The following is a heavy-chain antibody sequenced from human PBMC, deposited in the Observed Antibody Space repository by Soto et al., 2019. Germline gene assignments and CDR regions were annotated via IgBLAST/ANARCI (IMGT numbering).Heavy chain of an antibody. V-gene: IGHV3-21*01. CDR3: ARDIWGYDFYVVTSYYYYGMDV. J-gene: IGHJ6*02. D-gene: IGHD3-3*01. CDR1: GFTFSSYS. CDR2: ISSSSSYI. Sequence: EVQLVESGGGLVKPGGSLRLSCAASGFTFSSYSMNWVRQAPGKGLEWVSSISSSSSYIYYADSVKGRFTISRDNAKNSLYLQMNSLRAEDTAVYYCARDIWGYDFYVVTSYYYYGMDVWGQGTTFTVSS.